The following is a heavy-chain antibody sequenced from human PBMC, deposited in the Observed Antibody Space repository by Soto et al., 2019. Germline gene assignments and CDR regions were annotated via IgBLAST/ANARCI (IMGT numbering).Heavy chain of an antibody. D-gene: IGHD3-10*01. Sequence: QVQLQQWGAGLLKPSETLSLTCAVYGGSFSGYYWSWIRQPPGKGLEWIGEINHSGSTNYNPSLNSRGTISVDTSKNQFSLKLSSVTAADTAVYYCAREKGFYYGSGWGYGMDVWGQGTTVTVSS. J-gene: IGHJ6*02. CDR2: INHSGST. CDR1: GGSFSGYY. V-gene: IGHV4-34*01. CDR3: AREKGFYYGSGWGYGMDV.